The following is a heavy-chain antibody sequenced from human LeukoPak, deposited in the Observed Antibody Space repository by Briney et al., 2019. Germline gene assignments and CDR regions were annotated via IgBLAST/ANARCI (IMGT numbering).Heavy chain of an antibody. J-gene: IGHJ4*02. CDR1: GFTFSNAW. D-gene: IGHD2-8*01. V-gene: IGHV3-15*01. CDR3: TTELYRTNGICYIPFDY. CDR2: IKSKTDGGTT. Sequence: GGSLRLSCAASGFTFSNAWMSWVRQAPGKGLEWVGRIKSKTDGGTTDYAAPVKGRFTISRDDSKNTLYLQMNSLKTEDTAVYYCTTELYRTNGICYIPFDYWGQGTLVTVSS.